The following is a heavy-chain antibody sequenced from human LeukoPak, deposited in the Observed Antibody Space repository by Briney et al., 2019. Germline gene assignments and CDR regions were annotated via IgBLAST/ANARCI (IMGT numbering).Heavy chain of an antibody. D-gene: IGHD3-22*01. CDR3: TRADYYDSSGPPPDY. J-gene: IGHJ4*02. V-gene: IGHV3-49*04. CDR1: GFTFGDYA. CDR2: IRSKAYGGTT. Sequence: GGSLRLSCTASGFTFGDYAMSWVRQAPGKGLEWVGFIRSKAYGGTTEYAASVKGRFTISRDDPKSIAYLQMNSLKTEDTAVYYCTRADYYDSSGPPPDYWGQGTLVTVSS.